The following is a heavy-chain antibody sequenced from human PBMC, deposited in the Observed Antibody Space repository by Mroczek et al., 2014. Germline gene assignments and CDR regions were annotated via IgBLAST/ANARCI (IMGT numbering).Heavy chain of an antibody. D-gene: IGHD5-24*01. J-gene: IGHJ4*02. V-gene: IGHV4-61*02. CDR1: GGSISSGSYY. CDR2: IYTSGST. Sequence: QVQLQESGPGLVKPSETLSLTCTVSGGSISSGSYYWSWIRQPAGKGLEWIGRIYTSGSTNYNPSLKSRVAISVDTSKNQFSLKLSSVTAADTAVYYCARIGRDGYNQITTYDYWGQGTLVTVSS. CDR3: ARIGRDGYNQITTYDY.